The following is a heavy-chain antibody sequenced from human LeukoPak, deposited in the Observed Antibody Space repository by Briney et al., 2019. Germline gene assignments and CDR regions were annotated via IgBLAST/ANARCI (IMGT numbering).Heavy chain of an antibody. CDR3: ARDTPHYYDSSNYPPGGY. D-gene: IGHD3-22*01. Sequence: SETLSLTCTVSGGFISSYYWSWMRQPPGEGLEWIGYIYYSGSTSYNPSLKSRVTISVDTSKNQFSLKLSSVTAADTAVYYCARDTPHYYDSSNYPPGGYWGQGTLVTVSS. J-gene: IGHJ4*02. V-gene: IGHV4-59*12. CDR2: IYYSGST. CDR1: GGFISSYY.